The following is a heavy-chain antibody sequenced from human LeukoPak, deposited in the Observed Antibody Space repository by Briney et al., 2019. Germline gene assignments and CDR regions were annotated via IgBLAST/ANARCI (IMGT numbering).Heavy chain of an antibody. D-gene: IGHD6-13*01. CDR3: AKVDGIAAAGRYFDY. Sequence: GGSLRLSCATSVFTFSSYPMSWVRQPPGKGLEWVSAITGRGDSTSYADSVKGRFTISRDNSKNTLYLQVDSLRAEDTAVYYCAKVDGIAAAGRYFDYWGQGTLVTVSS. V-gene: IGHV3-23*01. CDR1: VFTFSSYP. CDR2: ITGRGDST. J-gene: IGHJ4*02.